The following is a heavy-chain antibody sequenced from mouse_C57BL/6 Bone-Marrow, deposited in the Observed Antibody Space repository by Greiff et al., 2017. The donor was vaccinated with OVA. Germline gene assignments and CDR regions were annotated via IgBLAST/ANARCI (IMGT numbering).Heavy chain of an antibody. Sequence: VQLQQPGAELVRPGTSVKLSCKASGYTFTSYWMHWVKQRPGQGLEWIGVIDPSDSYTNYNQKFKGKATLTVDPSSSTAYMQLSSLTSEDSAVYYCAVWFAYWGQGTLVTVSA. CDR2: IDPSDSYT. CDR1: GYTFTSYW. J-gene: IGHJ3*01. V-gene: IGHV1-59*01. CDR3: AVWFAY.